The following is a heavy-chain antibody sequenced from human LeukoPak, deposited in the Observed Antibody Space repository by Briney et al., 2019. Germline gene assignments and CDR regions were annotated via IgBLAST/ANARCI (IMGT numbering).Heavy chain of an antibody. CDR1: GDSLSSYY. J-gene: IGHJ5*02. CDR2: IYYSGST. Sequence: SETLSLTCNVSGDSLSSYYWSWIRQPPGKGLEWIGYIYYSGSTNYNPSLKSRVTISVDTSKNQFSLKLSSVTAADTAVYYCARGASPFEVAAEEWFDPWGQGTLVTVSS. V-gene: IGHV4-59*12. CDR3: ARGASPFEVAAEEWFDP. D-gene: IGHD2-15*01.